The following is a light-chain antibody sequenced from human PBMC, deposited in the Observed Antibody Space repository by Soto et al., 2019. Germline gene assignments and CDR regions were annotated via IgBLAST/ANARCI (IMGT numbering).Light chain of an antibody. CDR1: ETVSTN. J-gene: IGKJ1*01. CDR2: DVS. CDR3: QQYNSWPQT. Sequence: ETVLTQSLATLSVSPGERVTLTCRASETVSTNLAWYQQRPGQAPRLLIYDVSTGATGIPARFSGRRSGTEFTLTISSLQSEDFAVYYCQQYNSWPQTFGQGTKVDIK. V-gene: IGKV3-15*01.